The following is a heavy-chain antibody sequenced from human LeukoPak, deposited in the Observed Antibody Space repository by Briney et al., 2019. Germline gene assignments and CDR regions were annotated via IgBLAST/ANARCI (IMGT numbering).Heavy chain of an antibody. CDR3: ARTVNLEYSSGWYGNAFDI. CDR1: GYTFTSYA. Sequence: ASVKVSCKASGYTFTSYAMHWVRQAPGQRLEWMGWINAGNGNTKYSQKFQGRVTITRDTSASTAYMELSSLRSEDTAVYYCARTVNLEYSSGWYGNAFDIWGQGTMVTVSS. V-gene: IGHV1-3*01. CDR2: INAGNGNT. J-gene: IGHJ3*02. D-gene: IGHD6-19*01.